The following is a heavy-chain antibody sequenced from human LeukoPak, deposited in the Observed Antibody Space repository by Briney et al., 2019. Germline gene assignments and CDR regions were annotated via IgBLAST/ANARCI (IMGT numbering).Heavy chain of an antibody. CDR2: ISAYNGNT. CDR1: GYTFTSYG. V-gene: IGHV1-18*01. D-gene: IGHD3-16*02. J-gene: IGHJ4*02. CDR3: ARDESRMITFGGLIGFDY. Sequence: GASVTVSCKASGYTFTSYGISWVRQAPGQGVEWMGWISAYNGNTNYAQTLQGRVTMTTDTSTRTAYMEQRSLRYEDTAVYYYARDESRMITFGGLIGFDYWGQGTLVTVSS.